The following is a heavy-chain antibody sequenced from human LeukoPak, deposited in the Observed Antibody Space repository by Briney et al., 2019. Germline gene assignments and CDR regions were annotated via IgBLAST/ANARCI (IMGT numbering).Heavy chain of an antibody. Sequence: ASVKVSCKASGYSFTSYGITWVREAPGQGLEWMGWISAYNGNTNYAQKLQGRVTMTTDTSTSTAYMELRSLRSDDTAVYYCARDFVDTSHDAFDIWGQGTMVTVSS. CDR3: ARDFVDTSHDAFDI. CDR2: ISAYNGNT. D-gene: IGHD5-18*01. V-gene: IGHV1-18*01. J-gene: IGHJ3*02. CDR1: GYSFTSYG.